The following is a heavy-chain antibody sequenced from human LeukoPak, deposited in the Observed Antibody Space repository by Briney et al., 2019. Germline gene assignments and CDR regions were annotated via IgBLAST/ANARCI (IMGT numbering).Heavy chain of an antibody. CDR2: IYYSGST. Sequence: SETLSLTCTVSGGSISSYYWSWIRKPPGKGLGWFGYIYYSGSTPYTPSLKSRVTTSVDTSKNPSSLKLSSVTAPDTPVYYCARRLNSGSHHDAFDIWGEGRIVTPYS. CDR3: ARRLNSGSHHDAFDI. V-gene: IGHV4-59*08. J-gene: IGHJ3*02. D-gene: IGHD1-26*01. CDR1: GGSISSYY.